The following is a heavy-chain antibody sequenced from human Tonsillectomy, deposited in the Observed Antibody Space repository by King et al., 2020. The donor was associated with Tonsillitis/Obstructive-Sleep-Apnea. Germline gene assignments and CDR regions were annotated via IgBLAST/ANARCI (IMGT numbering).Heavy chain of an antibody. CDR3: ARRSTVTTFDY. Sequence: VQLVESGGGVVQPGRSLRLSCAASGFTFSSYAMHWVRQAPGKGLERWAVISYDGSNKYYADSVKGRFTISRDNSKNTLYLQMNSLRAEDTAVYYCARRSTVTTFDYWGQGTLVTVSS. V-gene: IGHV3-30*01. J-gene: IGHJ4*02. CDR1: GFTFSSYA. D-gene: IGHD4-17*01. CDR2: ISYDGSNK.